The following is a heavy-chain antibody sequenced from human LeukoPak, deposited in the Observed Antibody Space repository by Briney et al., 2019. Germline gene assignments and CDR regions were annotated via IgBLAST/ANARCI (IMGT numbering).Heavy chain of an antibody. D-gene: IGHD4-11*01. Sequence: GESLKISCKASGYSFSNYWIGWVRQMPGKGLEWMGIIYPGDSDTRYSPSFQGQVTISADKPITTGYLQWSSLKASDTAMYYCARAPTSVSNPYYFDYWGQGALATVSS. CDR3: ARAPTSVSNPYYFDY. J-gene: IGHJ4*02. CDR2: IYPGDSDT. CDR1: GYSFSNYW. V-gene: IGHV5-51*01.